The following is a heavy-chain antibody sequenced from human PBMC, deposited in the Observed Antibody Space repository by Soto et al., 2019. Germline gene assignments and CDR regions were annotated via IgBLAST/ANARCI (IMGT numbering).Heavy chain of an antibody. CDR2: ISSSSSTI. CDR3: AREESYSSTEFDP. V-gene: IGHV3-48*01. J-gene: IGHJ5*02. Sequence: PGGSLRLSCAASGFTFSSYSMNWVRQAPGKGLEWVSYISSSSSTIYYADSVKGRFTVSRDNAKNSLYLQMNSLRAEDTAVYYCAREESYSSTEFDPGGQGTLVNVSS. CDR1: GFTFSSYS. D-gene: IGHD6-13*01.